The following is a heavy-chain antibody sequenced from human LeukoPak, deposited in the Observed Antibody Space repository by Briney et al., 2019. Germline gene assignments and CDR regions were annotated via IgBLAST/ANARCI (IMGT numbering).Heavy chain of an antibody. CDR2: ISSSSSYI. CDR3: ARIRFYDPPEAFDI. Sequence: GGSLRLSCAASGFTFSSYSMNWVRQAPGKGLEWVSSISSSSSYIYYADSVKGRFTISRDNAKNSLYLQMNSLRAEDTAVYYCARIRFYDPPEAFDIRGQGTMVTVSS. D-gene: IGHD2/OR15-2a*01. CDR1: GFTFSSYS. V-gene: IGHV3-21*01. J-gene: IGHJ3*02.